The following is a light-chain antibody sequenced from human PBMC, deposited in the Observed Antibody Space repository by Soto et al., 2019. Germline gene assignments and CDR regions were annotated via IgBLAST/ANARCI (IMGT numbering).Light chain of an antibody. CDR2: GAS. Sequence: EIVLTQSPGTLSLSPGERATLSCRASQSVSSSYLAWYQQKPGQAPRLLIYGASGRATGIPDRFSGSGSGTDFTLTISRLEPEDFAVYYCQQYGSSPRGTFGQGTKVDIK. V-gene: IGKV3-20*01. CDR3: QQYGSSPRGT. J-gene: IGKJ1*01. CDR1: QSVSSSY.